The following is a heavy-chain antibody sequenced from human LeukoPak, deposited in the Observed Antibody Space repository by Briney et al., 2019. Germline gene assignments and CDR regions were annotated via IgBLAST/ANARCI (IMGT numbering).Heavy chain of an antibody. CDR3: ARRRLGYYFDY. J-gene: IGHJ4*02. CDR2: INPRGST. Sequence: SETLSLTCTVSGGSISSGSYYWSWIRQPPGKGLEWIGEINPRGSTNYNPSLKSRVTLSADTSKNQFSLTLNSVTAADTAVYYCARRRLGYYFDYWGQGTLVTVSS. CDR1: GGSISSGSYY. D-gene: IGHD5-24*01. V-gene: IGHV4-39*01.